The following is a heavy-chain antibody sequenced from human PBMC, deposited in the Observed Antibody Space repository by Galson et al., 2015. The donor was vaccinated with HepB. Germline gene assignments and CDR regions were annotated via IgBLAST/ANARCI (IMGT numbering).Heavy chain of an antibody. CDR3: AREEVVVIAIGGPTYAFDI. J-gene: IGHJ3*02. V-gene: IGHV1-18*04. CDR1: GYTFTSYG. D-gene: IGHD2-21*01. CDR2: ISAYNGNT. Sequence: SVKVSCKASGYTFTSYGISWVRQAPGQGLEWMGWISAYNGNTNYAQKLQGRVTMTTDTSTSTAYMELSSLRSEDTAVYYCAREEVVVIAIGGPTYAFDIWGQGTMVTVSS.